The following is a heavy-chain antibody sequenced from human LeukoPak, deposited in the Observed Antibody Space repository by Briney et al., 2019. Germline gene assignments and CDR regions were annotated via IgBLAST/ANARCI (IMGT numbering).Heavy chain of an antibody. J-gene: IGHJ4*02. D-gene: IGHD3-3*01. CDR3: ARLPRVTIFGVVTHVDN. CDR1: GGSISSSSYY. CDR2: IYYSGST. Sequence: SETLSLTCTVSGGSISSSSYYWGWIRQPPGKGREWIGSIYYSGSTYYNPSLKSRVTISVDTSKNQFSLKLSSVTAADTAVYYGARLPRVTIFGVVTHVDNWGQGTLFTVSS. V-gene: IGHV4-39*01.